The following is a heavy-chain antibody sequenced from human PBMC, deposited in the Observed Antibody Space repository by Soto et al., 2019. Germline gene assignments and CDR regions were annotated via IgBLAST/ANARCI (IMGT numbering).Heavy chain of an antibody. V-gene: IGHV1-18*01. CDR1: GSTFSSYG. D-gene: IGHD5-12*01. Sequence: GASVKVSCKAPGSTFSSYGTSSARHTNRQGLEWMGWISAYNGNTNYAQKLQGRVTMTTDTSTNTAYMELRSLRSDDTAVYYCARDGSGYDSVYYFDYWGQGTMVTVCS. J-gene: IGHJ4*02. CDR3: ARDGSGYDSVYYFDY. CDR2: ISAYNGNT.